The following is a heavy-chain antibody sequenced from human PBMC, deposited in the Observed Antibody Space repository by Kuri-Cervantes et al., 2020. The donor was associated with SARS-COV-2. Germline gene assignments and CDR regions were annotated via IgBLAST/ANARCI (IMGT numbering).Heavy chain of an antibody. J-gene: IGHJ3*02. Sequence: LTCATSGFPFRDYYMGWIRQAPGKGLEGVSYISSSSSYTNYADSVKGRFTISRDNVKDSLYLQMNHQTAEDTSVYYCAIVDGDYYDAFDIWGQGTMVTVSS. CDR2: ISSSSSYT. V-gene: IGHV3-11*06. D-gene: IGHD4-17*01. CDR3: AIVDGDYYDAFDI. CDR1: GFPFRDYY.